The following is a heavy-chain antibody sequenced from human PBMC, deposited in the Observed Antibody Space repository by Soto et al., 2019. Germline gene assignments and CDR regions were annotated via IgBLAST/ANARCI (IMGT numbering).Heavy chain of an antibody. D-gene: IGHD3-3*01. CDR1: GFTFSSYA. J-gene: IGHJ6*02. CDR2: ISYDGSNK. CDR3: ATVRSSSGVAGYGMDV. V-gene: IGHV3-30-3*01. Sequence: QVQLVESGGGVVQPGRSLRLSCAASGFTFSSYAMHWVRQAPGKGLEWVAVISYDGSNKYYADSVKGRFTISRDNSKNTLYLQMNSLRAEDTAVYYCATVRSSSGVAGYGMDVWGQGTTVTVSS.